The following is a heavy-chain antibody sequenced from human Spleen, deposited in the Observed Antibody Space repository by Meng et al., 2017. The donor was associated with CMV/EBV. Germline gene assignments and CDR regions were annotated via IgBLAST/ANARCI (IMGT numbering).Heavy chain of an antibody. CDR1: GGTLSSHG. Sequence: SVKVSCKASGGTLSSHGISWVRQAHGQGLEWMGGIIPVFGIANYAQKLQGRVTITADKSTSTAYMELSSLRSEDTAVYYCARGGLGQLPNWFDPWGQGTLVTVSS. J-gene: IGHJ5*02. CDR3: ARGGLGQLPNWFDP. V-gene: IGHV1-69*10. D-gene: IGHD6-6*01. CDR2: IIPVFGIA.